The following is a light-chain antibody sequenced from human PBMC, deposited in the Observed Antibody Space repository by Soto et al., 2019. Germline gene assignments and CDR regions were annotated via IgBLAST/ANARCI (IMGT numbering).Light chain of an antibody. CDR2: YKSDSDR. CDR3: MIWHSSTYF. J-gene: IGLJ1*01. CDR1: SDINVGTYK. Sequence: QSVLTQPSSLSASPGASASLTCTLRSDINVGTYKIFWYQQKPGSPPRYLLRYKSDSDRQQASGVPSRFSGSKDASANAGIFLISGVQSEDEADYYCMIWHSSTYFFVAGTKVTVL. V-gene: IGLV5-45*02.